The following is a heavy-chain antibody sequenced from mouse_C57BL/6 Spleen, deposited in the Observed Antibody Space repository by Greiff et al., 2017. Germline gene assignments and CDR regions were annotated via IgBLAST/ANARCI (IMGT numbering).Heavy chain of an antibody. CDR2: IDPSDSYT. J-gene: IGHJ2*01. D-gene: IGHD1-1*01. CDR3: AREGSIDYGSSDWDD. CDR1: GYTFTSYW. Sequence: QVQLQQPGAELVRPGTSVKLSCKASGYTFTSYWMHWVKQRPGQGLEWIGVIDPSDSYTTYNQKFKGKATLTVDTSSSTAYMQLSSLTSEDSAVYYCAREGSIDYGSSDWDDWGQGTTLTVSS. V-gene: IGHV1-59*01.